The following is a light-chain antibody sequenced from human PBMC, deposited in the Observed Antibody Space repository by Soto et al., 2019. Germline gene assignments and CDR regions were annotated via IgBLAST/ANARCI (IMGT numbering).Light chain of an antibody. CDR3: CSNAGSSTFRV. Sequence: QSALTQPASVSGSPGQSITISCTGTSSDVGSYNPVSWYQQHPGKAPKLMIYDVSKRPSGVSNRFSGSKSGNTASLTTSGRQAADEDAYYCCSNAGSSTFRVFGTGTKLTVL. V-gene: IGLV2-23*02. J-gene: IGLJ1*01. CDR1: SSDVGSYNP. CDR2: DVS.